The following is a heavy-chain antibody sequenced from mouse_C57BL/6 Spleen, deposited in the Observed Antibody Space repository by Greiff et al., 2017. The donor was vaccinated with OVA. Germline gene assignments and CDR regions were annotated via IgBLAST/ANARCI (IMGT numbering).Heavy chain of an antibody. D-gene: IGHD1-2*01. CDR1: GYSFTDYN. CDR3: ARLSITTAPYAMDY. J-gene: IGHJ4*01. V-gene: IGHV1-39*01. Sequence: VQLQQSGPELVKPGASVKISCKASGYSFTDYNMNWVKQSHGKSLEWIGVINPNYGSTSYNQKFKGKATLTVDQSSSTAYMQLNSLTSEDSAVYYCARLSITTAPYAMDYWGQGTSVTVSS. CDR2: INPNYGST.